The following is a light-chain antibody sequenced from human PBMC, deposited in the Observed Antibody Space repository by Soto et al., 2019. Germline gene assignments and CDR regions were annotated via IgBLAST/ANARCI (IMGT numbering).Light chain of an antibody. CDR3: HQRQSWPRT. Sequence: IVLTQSPGTLSLSPGETATLXCRASQSAGSIDSARYQQXPGQPPRLIIYGASSRATGIPARLSDSGSGTDFTLTISEVQPEDFALYYCHQRQSWPRTFGQGAKVDIK. CDR1: QSAGSID. V-gene: IGKV3-20*01. CDR2: GAS. J-gene: IGKJ1*01.